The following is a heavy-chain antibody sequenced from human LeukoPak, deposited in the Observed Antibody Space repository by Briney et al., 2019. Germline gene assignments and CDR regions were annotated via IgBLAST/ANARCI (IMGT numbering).Heavy chain of an antibody. V-gene: IGHV3-15*01. CDR2: IKSKTDGGTT. Sequence: GGSLRLSCAASGFTFSNAWMSWVRQAPGKGLEWVGRIKSKTDGGTTDYAAPVKGRFTISRDDSKNTLYLQMNSLKTEDTAVYYCTVTLPLNYYYGMDVWGQGTTVTVSS. CDR1: GFTFSNAW. D-gene: IGHD2-21*02. J-gene: IGHJ6*02. CDR3: TVTLPLNYYYGMDV.